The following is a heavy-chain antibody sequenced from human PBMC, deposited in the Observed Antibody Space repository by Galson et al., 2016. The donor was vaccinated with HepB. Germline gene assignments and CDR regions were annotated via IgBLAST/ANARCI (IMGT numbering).Heavy chain of an antibody. J-gene: IGHJ4*02. CDR3: ARAPVRLVGLLTGPPETPDY. D-gene: IGHD3-9*01. CDR1: GFTFSRYE. V-gene: IGHV3-48*03. CDR2: ISSSGTTK. Sequence: SLRLSCAASGFTFSRYEMNWVRQAPGKGLEWVSYISSSGTTKYYADSVKGRFTISRDNAKNSVYLQMNSLRAEDTAVYYCARAPVRLVGLLTGPPETPDYWGQGTLVTVSS.